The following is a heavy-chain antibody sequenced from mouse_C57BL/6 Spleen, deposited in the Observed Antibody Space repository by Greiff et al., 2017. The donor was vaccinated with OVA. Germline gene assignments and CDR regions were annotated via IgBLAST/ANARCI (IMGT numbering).Heavy chain of an antibody. V-gene: IGHV1-20*01. CDR1: GYSFTGYF. CDR3: ARLPNYYGSSHWYFDV. J-gene: IGHJ1*03. D-gene: IGHD1-1*01. CDR2: INPYKGDT. Sequence: VQLQQSGPELVKPGDSVKISCKASGYSFTGYFMNWVMQSHGKSLEWIGRINPYKGDTFYNQKFKDKATLTVDKSSSTAHMELRSLTSEDSAVYYCARLPNYYGSSHWYFDVWGTGTTVTVSS.